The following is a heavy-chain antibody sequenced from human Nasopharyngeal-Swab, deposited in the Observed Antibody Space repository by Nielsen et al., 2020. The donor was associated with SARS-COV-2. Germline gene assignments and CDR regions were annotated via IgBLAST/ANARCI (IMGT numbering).Heavy chain of an antibody. D-gene: IGHD3-3*01. Sequence: GESLKISCAASGFTFSSYGMHWVRQAPGKGLEWVAVIWYDGSNKYYADSVKGRFTISRDNSKNTLYLQMNSLRAEDTAVYYCARGEGSYYDFWSGYSGDAFDIWGQGTMVTVSS. CDR1: GFTFSSYG. CDR2: IWYDGSNK. CDR3: ARGEGSYYDFWSGYSGDAFDI. V-gene: IGHV3-33*01. J-gene: IGHJ3*02.